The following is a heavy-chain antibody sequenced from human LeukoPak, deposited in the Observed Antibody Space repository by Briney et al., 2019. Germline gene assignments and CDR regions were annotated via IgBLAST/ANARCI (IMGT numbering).Heavy chain of an antibody. CDR1: GYTFTGYY. J-gene: IGHJ4*02. V-gene: IGHV1-2*02. Sequence: ASVKVSCKASGYTFTGYYMHWVRQAPGQGLEWMGWINPNSGGTNYAQKFQGRVTMTRDTSISTAYMELSRLRSDDTAVYYCARGGSGYSYGYRGSGLDYWGQGTLVTVSS. CDR3: ARGGSGYSYGYRGSGLDY. CDR2: INPNSGGT. D-gene: IGHD5-18*01.